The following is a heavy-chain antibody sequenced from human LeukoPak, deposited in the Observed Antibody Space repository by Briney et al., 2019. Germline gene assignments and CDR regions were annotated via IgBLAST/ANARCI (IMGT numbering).Heavy chain of an antibody. V-gene: IGHV4-39*07. CDR3: ARRTSFRYGSPFDY. Sequence: PSETLSLTCTVSGGSISSSSYYWGWIRQPPGKGLEWIGSIYYSGSTYHNPSLKSRVTISVDTSKNQFSLKLSSVTAADTAVYYCARRTSFRYGSPFDYWGQGTLVTVSS. CDR1: GGSISSSSYY. CDR2: IYYSGST. D-gene: IGHD1/OR15-1a*01. J-gene: IGHJ4*02.